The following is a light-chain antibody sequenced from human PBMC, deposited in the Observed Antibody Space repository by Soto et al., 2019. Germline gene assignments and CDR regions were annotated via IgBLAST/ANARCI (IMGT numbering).Light chain of an antibody. Sequence: QSVLTQPASVSGSPGQSITISCTGTSNDIGANNYVSWYQQHPGKAPKLMIYDVTNRPSGLSDRFSGSKSGDTASLTISGLLPEDDADYYCSSYTVTNIGVFGGGTKLTVL. CDR3: SSYTVTNIGV. V-gene: IGLV2-14*03. J-gene: IGLJ3*02. CDR1: SNDIGANNY. CDR2: DVT.